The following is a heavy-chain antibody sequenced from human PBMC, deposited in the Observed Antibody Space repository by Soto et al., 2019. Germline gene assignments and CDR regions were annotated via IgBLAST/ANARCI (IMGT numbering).Heavy chain of an antibody. Sequence: ASVKVSCKASGYTFNSYDINWVRQDTGQGLEWMGWMNPNSGNTGYAQKFQGRVTMTRNTSISTAYMELSSLRSEDTAVYYCAGEGNYCDSSGYFGPWFDPWGQGTLVTVSS. CDR3: AGEGNYCDSSGYFGPWFDP. D-gene: IGHD3-22*01. J-gene: IGHJ5*02. V-gene: IGHV1-8*01. CDR1: GYTFNSYD. CDR2: MNPNSGNT.